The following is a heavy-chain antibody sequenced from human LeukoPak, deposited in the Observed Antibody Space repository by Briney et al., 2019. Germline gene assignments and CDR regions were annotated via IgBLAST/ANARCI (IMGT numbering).Heavy chain of an antibody. Sequence: TSETLSLTCTVSGGSISSYYWSWIRQPPGKGLKWIGYIYYSGSTSYSPSLRSRVTISVDTSKNQFSLKLSSVTAADTAVYYCARETSQKGAHYMDVWGKGTTVTISS. CDR2: IYYSGST. CDR3: ARETSQKGAHYMDV. V-gene: IGHV4-59*01. D-gene: IGHD3-16*01. CDR1: GGSISSYY. J-gene: IGHJ6*03.